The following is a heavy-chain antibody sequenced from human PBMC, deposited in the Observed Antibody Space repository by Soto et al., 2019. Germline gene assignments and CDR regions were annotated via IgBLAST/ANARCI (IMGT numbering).Heavy chain of an antibody. CDR2: IYYSGST. Sequence: PSETLSLTCTVSGGSISSGGYYWSWIRQHPGKGLEWIGYIYYSGSTYYNPSLKSRVTISVDTSKNQFSLKLSSVTAAAPAVYYCARDYYDSSGYYMFTWGQGTLVTVSS. J-gene: IGHJ5*02. CDR3: ARDYYDSSGYYMFT. D-gene: IGHD3-22*01. CDR1: GGSISSGGYY. V-gene: IGHV4-31*03.